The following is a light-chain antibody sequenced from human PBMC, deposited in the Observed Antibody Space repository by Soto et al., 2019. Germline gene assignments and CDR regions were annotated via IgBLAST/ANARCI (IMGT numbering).Light chain of an antibody. CDR3: QQYGNSPKT. J-gene: IGKJ1*01. V-gene: IGKV3-20*01. CDR1: QSVSSSY. Sequence: EIVLTQSPGTLSLSPGERATLSCRASQSVSSSYLAWDQQKPGQAPRLLIYGASSRAAGIPDRFSGRGSGTGFTLTISRLEPENFAVYYCQQYGNSPKTFGQGTKVEIK. CDR2: GAS.